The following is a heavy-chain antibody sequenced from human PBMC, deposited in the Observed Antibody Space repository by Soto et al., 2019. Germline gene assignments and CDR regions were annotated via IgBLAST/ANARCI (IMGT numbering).Heavy chain of an antibody. D-gene: IGHD4-17*01. Sequence: QVQLVESGGGVVRPGRSLRLSCVASEFSFSAYGMHWVRLAPGKGLQWVAVISYDGNDKYYADSVKGRFTISRDDFKNTLYLQMNRLRREDTAIYYCARRKTVTTGHYYYYIDVWGKGTTVTVSS. J-gene: IGHJ6*03. CDR2: ISYDGNDK. V-gene: IGHV3-30*03. CDR1: EFSFSAYG. CDR3: ARRKTVTTGHYYYYIDV.